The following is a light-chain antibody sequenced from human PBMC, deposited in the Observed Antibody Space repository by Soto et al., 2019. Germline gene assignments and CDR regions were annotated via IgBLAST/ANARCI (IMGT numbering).Light chain of an antibody. CDR3: SSYAGSITFYV. CDR1: STDVGKYDL. J-gene: IGLJ1*01. V-gene: IGLV2-23*02. CDR2: DVT. Sequence: QSALTQPASVSGSPGQSIIISCTGTSTDVGKYDLVSWYQHHPGKAPKLIVYDVTQWPSGASRRFAGSKSGNTASLTIFGLQAGDEADYYCSSYAGSITFYVFGTGTKLTVL.